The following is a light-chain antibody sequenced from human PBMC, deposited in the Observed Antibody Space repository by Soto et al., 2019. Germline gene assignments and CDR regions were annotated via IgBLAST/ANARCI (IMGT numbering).Light chain of an antibody. CDR2: AAS. J-gene: IGKJ5*01. V-gene: IGKV1-39*01. CDR3: QQSYSTLFT. Sequence: DIQMTQSPSSLSASVGDRVTITCRASQSISSYLNWYQQKPGKAPKLLIYAASSLHSGVPARFSGSGSGTDFPLTISSLQPEDFATYYFQQSYSTLFTFGQGTRLEIK. CDR1: QSISSY.